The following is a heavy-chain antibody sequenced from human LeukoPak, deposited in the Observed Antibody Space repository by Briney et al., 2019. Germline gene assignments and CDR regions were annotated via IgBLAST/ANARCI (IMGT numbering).Heavy chain of an antibody. V-gene: IGHV3-48*04. CDR2: ITPTSTTI. Sequence: HAGGSLRLSCAASGFSFSTYNMIWVRQAPGKGLVCISYITPTSTTIHYADSVKGRFAVSRDNANSLLYLQMNSLRVEDTAVYYCARVVSGVTGGDYWGQGTLVSVSS. J-gene: IGHJ4*02. CDR3: ARVVSGVTGGDY. CDR1: GFSFSTYN. D-gene: IGHD3-3*01.